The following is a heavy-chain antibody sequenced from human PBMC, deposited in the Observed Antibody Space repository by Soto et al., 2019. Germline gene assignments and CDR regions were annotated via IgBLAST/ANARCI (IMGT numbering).Heavy chain of an antibody. J-gene: IGHJ6*02. CDR2: IGSAGDT. Sequence: GGSLRLSCAASGFTFSSYDMHWVRQATGKGLEWVSAIGSAGDTYYLGSVKGRFTISRENAKNSLYLQMNSLRAGDTAVYYCARTFDFWSGYPDYGMDVWGQGTTVTVS. D-gene: IGHD3-3*01. CDR1: GFTFSSYD. V-gene: IGHV3-13*01. CDR3: ARTFDFWSGYPDYGMDV.